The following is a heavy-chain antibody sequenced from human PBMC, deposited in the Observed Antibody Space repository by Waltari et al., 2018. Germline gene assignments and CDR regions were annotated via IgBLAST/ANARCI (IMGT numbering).Heavy chain of an antibody. V-gene: IGHV1-3*01. J-gene: IGHJ6*03. CDR3: ARDGGFYYMDV. D-gene: IGHD6-25*01. Sequence: QVQLVQSGAEMKKPGASVRVSCTASGFTFPTYPFHWVRQAPGQSLEWMGWINGGTGNTKSSQRFQARVTLSRDTSANTVYMELSSLTSEDTAVYYCARDGGFYYMDVWGTGTTVIVSS. CDR2: INGGTGNT. CDR1: GFTFPTYP.